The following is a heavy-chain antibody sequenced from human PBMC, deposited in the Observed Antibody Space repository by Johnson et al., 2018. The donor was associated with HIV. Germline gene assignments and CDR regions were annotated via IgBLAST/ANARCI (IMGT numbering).Heavy chain of an antibody. CDR3: AKDAGNDFRGLDAFDI. V-gene: IGHV3-30*18. Sequence: QVQLVESAGGVVHPGRSLRLSCAASGFTFNIYGMHWVRQAPGKGLEWVAVISYDGSNKFYADSVQGRFTISRDNSKNTLHLQMNSRRAEDTAVYYCAKDAGNDFRGLDAFDIWGQGTKVTVSS. CDR2: ISYDGSNK. D-gene: IGHD3-3*01. J-gene: IGHJ3*02. CDR1: GFTFNIYG.